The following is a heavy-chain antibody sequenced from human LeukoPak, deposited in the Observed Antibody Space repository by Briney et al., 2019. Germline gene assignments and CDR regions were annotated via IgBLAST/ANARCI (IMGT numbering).Heavy chain of an antibody. CDR3: ARAAPSYYGSGSLGSYYYGMDV. V-gene: IGHV4-59*01. Sequence: SETLSLTCTVSGGSISSYYWSWIRQPPGKGLEWIGYIYYSGSTNYNPSLKSRVAISIDTSKNQFSLKLSSVTAADTAMYYCARAAPSYYGSGSLGSYYYGMDVWGQGTTVTVSS. D-gene: IGHD3-10*01. J-gene: IGHJ6*02. CDR2: IYYSGST. CDR1: GGSISSYY.